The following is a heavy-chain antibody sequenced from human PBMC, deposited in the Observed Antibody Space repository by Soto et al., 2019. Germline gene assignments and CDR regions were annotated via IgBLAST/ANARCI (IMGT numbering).Heavy chain of an antibody. D-gene: IGHD2-21*01. CDR2: IYHTGST. Sequence: SETLSLTCVVSGGSISSDGYSWSWIRQPPGQGLEWIGYIYHTGSTSYNASLKSRVTISVDTSTNQFSLKLTSVTAADTAIYYSARGPTIAVLPGPASRVIWFDTWGQGALVTVSS. V-gene: IGHV4-30-2*01. CDR1: GGSISSDGYS. CDR3: ARGPTIAVLPGPASRVIWFDT. J-gene: IGHJ5*02.